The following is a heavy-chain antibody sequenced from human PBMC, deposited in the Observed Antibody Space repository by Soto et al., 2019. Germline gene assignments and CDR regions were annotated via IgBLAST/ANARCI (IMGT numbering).Heavy chain of an antibody. J-gene: IGHJ4*02. CDR2: IYSGGST. Sequence: GGSLRLSCAASGFTVSSNYMSWVRQAPGKGLEWVSVIYSGGSTYYADSVKGRFTISRDNSKNTLYLQMNSLRAEDTAVYYCASPRGQYYDFSSGYGHWGQGTLVTVSS. D-gene: IGHD3-3*01. CDR1: GFTVSSNY. CDR3: ASPRGQYYDFSSGYGH. V-gene: IGHV3-66*01.